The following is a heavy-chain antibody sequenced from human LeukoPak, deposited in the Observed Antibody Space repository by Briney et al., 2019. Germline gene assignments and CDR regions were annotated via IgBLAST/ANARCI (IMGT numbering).Heavy chain of an antibody. CDR1: GGSINTYY. V-gene: IGHV4-59*01. CDR2: VYHSGTS. CDR3: ARVGHYDSSGYYEAPRYYYYMDV. J-gene: IGHJ6*03. Sequence: SETLSLTCTVSGGSINTYYWSWIRQPPGKGLEWIASVYHSGTSNYNPSLRSRVTISVDTSKNQFSLRVNSVTAADTALYYCARVGHYDSSGYYEAPRYYYYMDVWGKGTTVTISS. D-gene: IGHD3-22*01.